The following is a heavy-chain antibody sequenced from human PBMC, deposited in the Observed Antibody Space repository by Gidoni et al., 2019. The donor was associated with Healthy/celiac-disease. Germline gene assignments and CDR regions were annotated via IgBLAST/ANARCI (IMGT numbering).Heavy chain of an antibody. J-gene: IGHJ4*02. CDR3: ARTTMVRGASVDY. D-gene: IGHD3-10*01. V-gene: IGHV4-61*02. CDR2: IYTSGST. Sequence: QVQLQESGPGLVKPSQTLSLTCTVSGGSISSGSYYWSWIRQPAGKGLEWIGRIYTSGSTNYNPSLKSRVTISVDTSKNQFSLKLSSVTAADTAVYYCARTTMVRGASVDYWGQGTLVTVSS. CDR1: GGSISSGSYY.